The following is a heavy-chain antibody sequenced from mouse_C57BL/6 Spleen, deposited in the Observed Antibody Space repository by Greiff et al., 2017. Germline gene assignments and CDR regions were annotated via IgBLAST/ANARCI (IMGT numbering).Heavy chain of an antibody. D-gene: IGHD3-2*02. Sequence: EVQRVESGGGLVKPGGSLKLSCAASGFTFSDYGMHWVRQAPEKGLEWVAYISSGSSTIYYADTVKGRFTISRDNAKNTLFLQMTSLRSEDTAMYYCARNPSSGSYYFDYWGQGTTLTVSS. CDR3: ARNPSSGSYYFDY. CDR1: GFTFSDYG. V-gene: IGHV5-17*01. CDR2: ISSGSSTI. J-gene: IGHJ2*01.